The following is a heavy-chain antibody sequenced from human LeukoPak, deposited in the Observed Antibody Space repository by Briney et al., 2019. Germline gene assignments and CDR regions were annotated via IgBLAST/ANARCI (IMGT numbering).Heavy chain of an antibody. Sequence: GASVTVSCKASGYTFTSYGISWVRQAPGQGLEWMGWISAYNNNTIYAQNLQGRLTMTTDTSTSTAYMELRSLRSDDTAMYYCAREGHDTSGYYYPNWFDHWGQGTLVAVSS. D-gene: IGHD3-22*01. CDR2: ISAYNNNT. J-gene: IGHJ5*02. CDR3: AREGHDTSGYYYPNWFDH. V-gene: IGHV1-18*01. CDR1: GYTFTSYG.